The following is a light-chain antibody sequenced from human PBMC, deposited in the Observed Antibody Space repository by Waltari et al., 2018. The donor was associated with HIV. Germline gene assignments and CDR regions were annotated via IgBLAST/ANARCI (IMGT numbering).Light chain of an antibody. CDR1: SSNIGAGYA. V-gene: IGLV1-40*01. Sequence: QSVLTQPPSVSGAPGQRVTISCTGSSSNIGAGYAVHWYQQLPGTAPRLLIYANKHRPSGVPDRVSGSKSGTSASLAITGLEAEDEADYYCLSYDTSLSGSVFGGGTKLTVL. CDR2: ANK. CDR3: LSYDTSLSGSV. J-gene: IGLJ2*01.